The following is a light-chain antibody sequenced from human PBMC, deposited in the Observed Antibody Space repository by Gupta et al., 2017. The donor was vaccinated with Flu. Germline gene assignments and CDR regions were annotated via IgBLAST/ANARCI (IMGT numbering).Light chain of an antibody. V-gene: IGKV3-15*01. Sequence: IVMPQSPPNLPGSPGERVTLSCRASQSISSNLAWFQQKPGQTPRLLIYSASTRATGIPARFSGSGSGTDFTLTLSSLQSEDSAVYYCQHYHSWPQAFGQGTKVDI. CDR3: QHYHSWPQA. CDR2: SAS. J-gene: IGKJ1*01. CDR1: QSISSN.